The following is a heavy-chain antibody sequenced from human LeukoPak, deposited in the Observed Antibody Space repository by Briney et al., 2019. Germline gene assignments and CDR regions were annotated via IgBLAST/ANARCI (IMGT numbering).Heavy chain of an antibody. V-gene: IGHV3-33*01. D-gene: IGHD2-8*02. Sequence: PGGSLRLSCAASGFTFSSYGMHWVRQAPGKGLEWVAVIWYDGSNKYYADSVKGRFTISRDNSKNTLYLQMNSLRAEDTAVYYCARERGTGGYPGLDAFDLWGQGTMVTVSS. CDR2: IWYDGSNK. CDR3: ARERGTGGYPGLDAFDL. J-gene: IGHJ3*01. CDR1: GFTFSSYG.